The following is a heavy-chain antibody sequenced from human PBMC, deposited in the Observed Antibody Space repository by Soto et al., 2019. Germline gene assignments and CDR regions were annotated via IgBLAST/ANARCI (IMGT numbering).Heavy chain of an antibody. CDR1: GGTFSSYA. CDR2: IIPIFGTA. CDR3: ARSQRSAEVYYYYYGMDV. Sequence: QVQLVQSGAEVKKPGSSVKVSCKASGGTFSSYAISWVRQAPGQGLEWMGGIIPIFGTANYAQKFQGRVTITADESTSTAYMELSSLRSEDTAVYYCARSQRSAEVYYYYYGMDVWGQGTTVTVSS. V-gene: IGHV1-69*01. J-gene: IGHJ6*02. D-gene: IGHD1-26*01.